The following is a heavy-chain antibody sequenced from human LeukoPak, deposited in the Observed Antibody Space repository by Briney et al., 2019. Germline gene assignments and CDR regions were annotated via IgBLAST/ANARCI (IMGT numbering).Heavy chain of an antibody. Sequence: GGSLRLSCAASGFTFSSYAMHWVRQAPGKGLEWVAVISYDGSNKYYADSVKGRFTISRDNSKNTLYLQMNSLRAEDTAVYYCAKGTPFDWLFGIDYWGQGTLVTVSS. J-gene: IGHJ4*02. CDR3: AKGTPFDWLFGIDY. V-gene: IGHV3-30*04. CDR2: ISYDGSNK. D-gene: IGHD3-9*01. CDR1: GFTFSSYA.